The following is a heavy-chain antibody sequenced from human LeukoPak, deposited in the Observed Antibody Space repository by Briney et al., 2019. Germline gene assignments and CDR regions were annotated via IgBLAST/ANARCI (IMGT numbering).Heavy chain of an antibody. D-gene: IGHD3-3*01. CDR3: ARVPGIFGVVIIFDY. J-gene: IGHJ4*02. CDR1: GYTFTGYY. Sequence: GASVKVSCKASGYTFTGYYMHWVRQAPGQGLEWMGWINPNSGGTNYAQKLQGRVTMTRDTSISTAHMELSRLRSDDTAVYYCARVPGIFGVVIIFDYWGQGTLVTVSS. CDR2: INPNSGGT. V-gene: IGHV1-2*02.